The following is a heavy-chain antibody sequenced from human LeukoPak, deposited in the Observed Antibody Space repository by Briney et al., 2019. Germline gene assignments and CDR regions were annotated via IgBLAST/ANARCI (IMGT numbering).Heavy chain of an antibody. CDR2: IIPIFGTA. D-gene: IGHD3-3*01. J-gene: IGHJ4*02. Sequence: GASVKVSCKASGGTFSSYAISWVRQAPGQGLEWMGGIIPIFGTANYAQKFQGRVTITADESTSTAYMELSSLRSEDTAVYYRATNLREILEWLFDYWGQGTLVTVSS. CDR3: ATNLREILEWLFDY. CDR1: GGTFSSYA. V-gene: IGHV1-69*13.